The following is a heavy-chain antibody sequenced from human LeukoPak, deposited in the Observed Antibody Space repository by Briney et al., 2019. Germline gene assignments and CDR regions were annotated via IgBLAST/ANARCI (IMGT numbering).Heavy chain of an antibody. Sequence: SETLCVTCAVPGGSISSDYWSWIRQPPGKGLEWIGHIYYSGSTKYNPSLRSRDSISVDTTKNPFSLMMSTVTAADTAVYYCARGGWYYDCWRKGNLVSVSS. CDR3: ARGGWYYDC. CDR2: IYYSGST. J-gene: IGHJ4*02. D-gene: IGHD6-19*01. CDR1: GGSISSDY. V-gene: IGHV4-59*01.